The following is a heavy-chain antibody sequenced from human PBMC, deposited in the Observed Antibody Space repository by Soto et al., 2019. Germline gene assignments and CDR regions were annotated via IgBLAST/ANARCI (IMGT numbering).Heavy chain of an antibody. CDR1: GGSISKFY. Sequence: ETLSLTCNVSGGSISKFYWAWIRKTAGNGLEWMGRVYATGTTDYNPSLRSRVAMSVDISKKTFSLRLRSVTGADSGVYYCVRDGSKSLRDWFDPWGQGILVTVSS. V-gene: IGHV4-4*07. CDR3: VRDGSKSLRDWFDP. J-gene: IGHJ5*02. CDR2: VYATGTT.